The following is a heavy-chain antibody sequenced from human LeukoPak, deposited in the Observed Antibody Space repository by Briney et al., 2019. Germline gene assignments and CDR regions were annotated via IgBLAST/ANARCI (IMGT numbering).Heavy chain of an antibody. CDR3: ARGRVSSSTWYSTYYYYFYMDV. D-gene: IGHD4-11*01. J-gene: IGHJ6*03. CDR2: IYYSGST. V-gene: IGHV4-59*12. CDR1: GGSISSYY. Sequence: PSETLSLTCTVSGGSISSYYWSWIRQPPGKGLEWIGYIYYSGSTNYNPSLKSRVTISVDTSKNQFSLKLMSVTAADTAVYYCARGRVSSSTWYSTYYYYFYMDVWGKGTTVTVSS.